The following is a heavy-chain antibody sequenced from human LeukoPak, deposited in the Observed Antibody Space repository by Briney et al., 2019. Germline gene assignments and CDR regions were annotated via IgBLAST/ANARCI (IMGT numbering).Heavy chain of an antibody. Sequence: SSETLSLTCTVSGGSISSYYWSWIRQPAGKGLEWIGRIYSSGSTNYNPSLKSRVTMSVDTSKNQFSLKLSSVTAADTAVYYCARWCGDWRDVGDLKFDPCGQGTLVTVSS. CDR3: ARWCGDWRDVGDLKFDP. CDR2: IYSSGST. D-gene: IGHD2-21*01. CDR1: GGSISSYY. J-gene: IGHJ5*02. V-gene: IGHV4-4*07.